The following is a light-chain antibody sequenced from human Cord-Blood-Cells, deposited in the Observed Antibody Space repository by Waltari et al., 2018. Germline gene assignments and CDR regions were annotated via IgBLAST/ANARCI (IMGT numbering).Light chain of an antibody. V-gene: IGLV2-14*01. CDR1: SSDVGGYNY. CDR2: DVS. J-gene: IGLJ3*02. CDR3: SSYTSSSTWV. Sequence: QSALTQPASVSGSPGQSITISCTGTSSDVGGYNYVSWYQQHPGQAPKLMIYDVSKRPSGVSKRVSGSKSGNTASLTISGLQAEDEADYYCSSYTSSSTWVFGGGTKLTVL.